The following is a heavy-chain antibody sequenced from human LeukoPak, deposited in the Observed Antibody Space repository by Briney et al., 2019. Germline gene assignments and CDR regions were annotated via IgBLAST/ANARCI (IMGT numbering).Heavy chain of an antibody. D-gene: IGHD3-10*01. V-gene: IGHV4-39*01. CDR2: IYYSGST. J-gene: IGHJ4*02. CDR3: ARQARPEGFVLY. Sequence: SETLSLTCTVSGGSISSSSYYWGWIRQPPGKGLEWIGSIYYSGSTYYNPSLKSRVTISVDTSKNQFSLKLSSVTAADTAVYYCARQARPEGFVLYWGQGTLVTVSS. CDR1: GGSISSSSYY.